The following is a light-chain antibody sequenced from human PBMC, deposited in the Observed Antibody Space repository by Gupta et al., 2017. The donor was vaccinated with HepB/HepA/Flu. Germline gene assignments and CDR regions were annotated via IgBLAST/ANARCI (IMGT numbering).Light chain of an antibody. CDR2: DAS. V-gene: IGKV1-33*01. J-gene: IGKJ4*01. CDR1: QDIRNY. CDR3: HQNDNLPQLT. Sequence: DIQMTQSPSSLSASVGDRVTITCQASQDIRNYLNWYQQKPGKAPKLLIYDASNWETGVTSRFSGSGFGKDFPFTISSRQPEDFASYYCHQNDNLPQLTFGGGTKVDIK.